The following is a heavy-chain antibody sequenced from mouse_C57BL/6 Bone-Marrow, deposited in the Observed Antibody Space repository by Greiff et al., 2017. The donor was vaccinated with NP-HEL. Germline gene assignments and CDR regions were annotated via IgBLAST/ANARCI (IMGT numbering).Heavy chain of an antibody. V-gene: IGHV1-20*01. Sequence: VQLKESGPELVKPGDSVKISCKASGYSFTGYFMNWVMQSHGKSLEWIGRINPYNGDTFYNQKFKGKATLTVDKSSSTAHMELRSLTSEDSAVYYCARRGSDSSGHFDYWGQGTTLTVSS. J-gene: IGHJ2*01. CDR1: GYSFTGYF. CDR3: ARRGSDSSGHFDY. CDR2: INPYNGDT. D-gene: IGHD3-2*02.